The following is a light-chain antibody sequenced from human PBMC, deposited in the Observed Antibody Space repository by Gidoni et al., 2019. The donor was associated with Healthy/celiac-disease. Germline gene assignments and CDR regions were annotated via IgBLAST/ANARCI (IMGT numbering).Light chain of an antibody. J-gene: IGLJ3*02. V-gene: IGLV2-23*01. CDR2: EGS. CDR1: SSDVWSYNL. CDR3: CSYAGSSTSWV. Sequence: QSALTQPASVSGSPAQSITISCTGTSSDVWSYNLVSWYQQHPGKAPKLMIYEGSKRPSGVSNLFSGSKSGNTASLTISGLQAEDEADYYCCSYAGSSTSWVFGGGTKLTVL.